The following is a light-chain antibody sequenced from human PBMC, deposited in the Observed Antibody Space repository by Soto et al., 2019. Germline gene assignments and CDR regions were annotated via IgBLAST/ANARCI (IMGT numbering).Light chain of an antibody. J-gene: IGLJ2*01. Sequence: SYELTQPPSLSVSPGQTASITCSGDKLGDKFACWFQQKPGQSPVLVIYQDNRRPSGIPERFSGSNSGNTATLTISGTQTMDEADDYCQAWDSSTVIFGGGTKLTVL. CDR3: QAWDSSTVI. CDR2: QDN. V-gene: IGLV3-1*01. CDR1: KLGDKF.